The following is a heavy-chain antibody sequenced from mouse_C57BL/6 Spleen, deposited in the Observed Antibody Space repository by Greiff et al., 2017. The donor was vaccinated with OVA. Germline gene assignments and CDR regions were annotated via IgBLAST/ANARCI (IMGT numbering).Heavy chain of an antibody. V-gene: IGHV10-1*01. J-gene: IGHJ3*01. CDR3: VRQRAIYYDYLFAY. Sequence: DVQLVESGGGLVQPKGSLKLSCAASGFSFNTYAMNWVRQAPGKGLEWVARIRSKSNNYATYYADSVKDRFTISRDDSESMLYLQMNNLKTEDTAMYYCVRQRAIYYDYLFAYWGQGTLVTVSA. D-gene: IGHD2-4*01. CDR2: IRSKSNNYAT. CDR1: GFSFNTYA.